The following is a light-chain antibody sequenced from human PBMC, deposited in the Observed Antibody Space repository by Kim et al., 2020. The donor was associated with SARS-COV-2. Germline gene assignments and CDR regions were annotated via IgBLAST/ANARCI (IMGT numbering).Light chain of an antibody. CDR2: QDS. V-gene: IGLV3-1*01. CDR1: KLGDKY. CDR3: QAWDSSTAV. J-gene: IGLJ1*01. Sequence: DSPGQTASITCSGDKLGDKYACWYQQKPGQSPVLVIYQDSKRPSGIPERFSGSNSGNTATLTISGTQAMDEADYYCQAWDSSTAVFGTGTKVTVL.